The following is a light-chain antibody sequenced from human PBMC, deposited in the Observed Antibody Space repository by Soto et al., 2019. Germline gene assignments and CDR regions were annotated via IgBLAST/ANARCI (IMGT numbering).Light chain of an antibody. CDR2: GAA. CDR1: QSVSSN. Sequence: IVGTKCPSTLTVTPGDRATLSCRASQSVSSNLAWYQQTPGQATRLLIAGAATRAAGIPASCSSSRSSAGFTPTNSSLPPKNFAPYACQQSYSPTRTFGQGTRLEIK. J-gene: IGKJ5*01. CDR3: QQSYSPTRT. V-gene: IGKV3-15*01.